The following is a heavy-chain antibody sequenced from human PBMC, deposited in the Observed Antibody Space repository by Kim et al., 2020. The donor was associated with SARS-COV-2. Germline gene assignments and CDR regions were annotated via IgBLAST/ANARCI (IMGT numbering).Heavy chain of an antibody. J-gene: IGHJ5*02. V-gene: IGHV4-34*01. D-gene: IGHD6-13*01. CDR3: ARAQYSSSWYGDRNWFYP. CDR2: INHSGST. CDR1: GGSFSGYH. Sequence: SETLSLTCAVYGGSFSGYHWSWIRQPPGKGLEWIGEINHSGSTNYNPSLKSRVTISVDTSKNQFSLKLSSVTAADTAVYYCARAQYSSSWYGDRNWFYP.